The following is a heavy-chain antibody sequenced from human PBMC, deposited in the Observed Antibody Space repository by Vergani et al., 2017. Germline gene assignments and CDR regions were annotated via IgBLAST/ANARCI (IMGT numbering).Heavy chain of an antibody. D-gene: IGHD3-22*01. CDR2: ISWDGGST. V-gene: IGHV3-43*01. CDR3: ARDGTDIFVSSSDYSHLLYY. J-gene: IGHJ4*02. CDR1: GFTFDDYT. Sequence: EVQLVESGGVVVQPGGSLRLSCAASGFTFDDYTMHWVRQAPGKGLEWVSLISWDGGSTYYADSVKGRFTISRDNSKNSLYLQMDRLTTDDTAVYFCARDGTDIFVSSSDYSHLLYYWGQGILVTVSS.